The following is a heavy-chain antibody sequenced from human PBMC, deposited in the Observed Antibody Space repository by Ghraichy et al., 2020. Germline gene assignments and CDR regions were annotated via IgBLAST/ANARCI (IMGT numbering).Heavy chain of an antibody. J-gene: IGHJ1*01. CDR3: ARFATAGYFQD. D-gene: IGHD5-12*01. Sequence: LSLTCAASGFTFSNYEMNWVRRAPGKGLEWLLYISSSSSTIYYADSVKGRFTISRDNAKNSLYLQMNSLRVEDTAVYYCARFATAGYFQDWGQGTLVTVSS. CDR2: ISSSSSTI. V-gene: IGHV3-48*03. CDR1: GFTFSNYE.